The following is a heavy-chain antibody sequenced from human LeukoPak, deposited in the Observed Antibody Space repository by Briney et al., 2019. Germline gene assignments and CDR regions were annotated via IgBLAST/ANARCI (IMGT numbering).Heavy chain of an antibody. J-gene: IGHJ4*02. V-gene: IGHV3-23*01. Sequence: GGSLRLSCAASGFTFSSYARSWVRQAPGKGLEWVSVISGSGGSTYYADSVKGRFTISRDNSKNTLYLQMNSLRAEDTAVYYCAKSSLSITMVRGVMIFFDYWGQGTLVTVSS. D-gene: IGHD3-10*01. CDR3: AKSSLSITMVRGVMIFFDY. CDR2: ISGSGGST. CDR1: GFTFSSYA.